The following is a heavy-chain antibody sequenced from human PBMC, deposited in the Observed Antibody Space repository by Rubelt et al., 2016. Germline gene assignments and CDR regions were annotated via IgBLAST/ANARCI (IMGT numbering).Heavy chain of an antibody. CDR3: ARGVSSWGDGYLDY. D-gene: IGHD5-24*01. CDR1: GGSISSSNW. CDR2: IYHSGST. J-gene: IGHJ4*02. V-gene: IGHV4-4*02. Sequence: QVQLQESGPGLVKPSGTLSLTCAVSGGSISSSNWWSWVRQPPGKGLEWIGEIYHSGSTNYNPSLKSRVTISVDTSKNQFALKLSSVTAADTAVYYCARGVSSWGDGYLDYWGQGTLVTVSS.